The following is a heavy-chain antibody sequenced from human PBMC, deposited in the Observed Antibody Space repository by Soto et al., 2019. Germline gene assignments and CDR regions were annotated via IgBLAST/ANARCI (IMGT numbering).Heavy chain of an antibody. CDR1: GFTFSSYS. Sequence: GGSLRLSCAASGFTFSSYSMNWVRQAPGKGLEWVSYISSSSSTIYYADSVKGRFTISRDNAKNSLYLQMNSLRAEDTAVYYCARDRGRSTVIFSSFDYWGQGTLVTVSS. J-gene: IGHJ4*02. CDR2: ISSSSSTI. CDR3: ARDRGRSTVIFSSFDY. V-gene: IGHV3-48*01. D-gene: IGHD4-17*01.